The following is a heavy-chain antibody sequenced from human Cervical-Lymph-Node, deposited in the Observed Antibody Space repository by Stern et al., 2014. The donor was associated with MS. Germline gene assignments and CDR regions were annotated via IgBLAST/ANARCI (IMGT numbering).Heavy chain of an antibody. V-gene: IGHV1-69*01. CDR3: ALSSETSDRWYSLGYDL. Sequence: VQLVESGAEVTKPGSSVKVSCKASGGTFSKVPSSWVRQAPGQGLEWMGGIFPVFGTPTYAQEFRGRVTITADVCTSTVYMELSSLRSDDTAVYYCALSSETSDRWYSLGYDLWGQGTLVTVSS. CDR1: GGTFSKVP. D-gene: IGHD6-13*01. CDR2: IFPVFGTP. J-gene: IGHJ5*02.